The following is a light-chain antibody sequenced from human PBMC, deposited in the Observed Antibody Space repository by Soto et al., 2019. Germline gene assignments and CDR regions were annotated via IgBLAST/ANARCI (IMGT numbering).Light chain of an antibody. CDR3: SSYAGSSVV. CDR1: SSDVGGYNY. V-gene: IGLV2-8*01. J-gene: IGLJ2*01. Sequence: QSVLTQPPSASGSPGQSVTISCTGTSSDVGGYNYVSWYLQYPGKAPKLMIYEVSTRPSGVPDRFSGSKSGNTASLTVSGLQAEDEADYYCSSYAGSSVVFGGGTKVTVL. CDR2: EVS.